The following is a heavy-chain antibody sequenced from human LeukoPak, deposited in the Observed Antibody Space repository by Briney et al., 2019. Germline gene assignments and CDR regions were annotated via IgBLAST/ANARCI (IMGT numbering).Heavy chain of an antibody. CDR2: IYYSGST. CDR1: GGSISSYY. J-gene: IGHJ4*02. Sequence: SETLSLTCTVSGGSISSYYWSWIRQPPGKGLEWIGYIYYSGSTNYNPSLKSRVTISVDTSKNQFSLKLSSVTAADTAVYYCARGGILWFGERTIGASFDYWGQGTLVTVSS. CDR3: ARGGILWFGERTIGASFDY. D-gene: IGHD3-10*01. V-gene: IGHV4-59*01.